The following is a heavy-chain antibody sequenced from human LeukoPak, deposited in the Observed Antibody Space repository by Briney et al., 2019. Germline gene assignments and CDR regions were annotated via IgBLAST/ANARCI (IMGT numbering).Heavy chain of an antibody. D-gene: IGHD3-22*01. CDR3: ARVTGYIVEDYFDY. Sequence: NSSETLSLTCTVSGYSISSGYYWGWIRQPPGKGLEWIGSIYYSGNTYYNPSLMSRVTISVDTSKNQFSLNLSSVTAADTAVYYCARVTGYIVEDYFDYWGQGTLVTVSS. CDR1: GYSISSGYY. CDR2: IYYSGNT. J-gene: IGHJ4*02. V-gene: IGHV4-38-2*02.